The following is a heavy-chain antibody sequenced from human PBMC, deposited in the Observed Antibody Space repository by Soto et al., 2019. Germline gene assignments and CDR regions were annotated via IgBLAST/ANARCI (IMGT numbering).Heavy chain of an antibody. D-gene: IGHD2-21*02. J-gene: IGHJ6*02. CDR2: IYYSGST. CDR3: ARDLWGYCGTDCYPLDV. V-gene: IGHV4-39*07. CDR1: GGSITSSYY. Sequence: SETLSLTCTVSGGSITSSYYWGWIRQPPGKGLEWIGSIYYSGSTYYNPSLKSRVTISVDTSKNQFSLKLNSVTAADTAVYYCARDLWGYCGTDCYPLDVWGQGTTVTVSS.